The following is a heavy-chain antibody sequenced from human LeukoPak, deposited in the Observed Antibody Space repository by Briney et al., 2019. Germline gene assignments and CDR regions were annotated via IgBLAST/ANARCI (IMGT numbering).Heavy chain of an antibody. CDR2: INSNNSYI. D-gene: IGHD2-2*01. V-gene: IGHV3-21*04. CDR3: AKGGYCSSTSCYPADY. Sequence: NSGGSLRLSCAASGFTFSSYSMNWVRQAPGKGLEWVSSINSNNSYIYYADSVKGRFTISRDNSKNTMFLRMNSLRAEDTAVYYCAKGGYCSSTSCYPADYWGQGTLVTVSS. CDR1: GFTFSSYS. J-gene: IGHJ4*02.